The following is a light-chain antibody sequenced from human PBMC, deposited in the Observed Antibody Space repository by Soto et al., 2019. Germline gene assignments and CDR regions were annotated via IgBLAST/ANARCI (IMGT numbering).Light chain of an antibody. J-gene: IGKJ1*01. Sequence: MHMTHSPSSLSASVGDRITITCRASQSISSYLNWYQKNPGKAPKLLIYAASSFQSGVPSRLSGSGSGTDLTITISSMKNEDFETYYCQQSYSNSRTFGQGTKVDI. CDR2: AAS. V-gene: IGKV1-39*01. CDR3: QQSYSNSRT. CDR1: QSISSY.